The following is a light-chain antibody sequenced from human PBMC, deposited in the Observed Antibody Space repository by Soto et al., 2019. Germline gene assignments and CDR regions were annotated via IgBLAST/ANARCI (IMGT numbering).Light chain of an antibody. CDR1: QSVSSY. Sequence: IVLTQSPATLSLPPGERATLSCRASQSVSSYLAWYQQKPGQAPRLLIYDASSRATGIPARFSGSGSGTDFTLTISSLEPDDFATYYCQHYNSYSEAFGQGTKVDI. V-gene: IGKV3-11*01. J-gene: IGKJ1*01. CDR3: QHYNSYSEA. CDR2: DAS.